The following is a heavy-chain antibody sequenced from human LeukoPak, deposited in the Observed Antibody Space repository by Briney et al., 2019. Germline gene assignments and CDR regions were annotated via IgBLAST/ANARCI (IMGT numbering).Heavy chain of an antibody. J-gene: IGHJ4*02. Sequence: PGGSLRLSCAASGFTVSSNYMSWVRQAPGKGLEWVSVIYSSGSTYYADSVKGRFTISRDNSKNTLHLQMNTLRAEDTAVYYCASRIATVGSVDYWGQGTLVTVSS. CDR3: ASRIATVGSVDY. D-gene: IGHD6-13*01. CDR1: GFTVSSNY. V-gene: IGHV3-53*01. CDR2: IYSSGST.